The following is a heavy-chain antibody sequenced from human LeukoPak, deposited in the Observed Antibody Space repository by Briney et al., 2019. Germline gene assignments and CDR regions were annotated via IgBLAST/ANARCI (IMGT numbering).Heavy chain of an antibody. D-gene: IGHD3-16*02. Sequence: GGSLRLSCAASRLTFSSQWMTWVRQAPGKGPEWVANIEGDGGKKFYMDSVKGRFTISRDNANNSLYLQMNNLSAEDTAVYYCARDSSDGGTSSYRQSDYWGQGTLVTVSS. CDR3: ARDSSDGGTSSYRQSDY. CDR1: RLTFSSQW. CDR2: IEGDGGKK. V-gene: IGHV3-7*01. J-gene: IGHJ4*02.